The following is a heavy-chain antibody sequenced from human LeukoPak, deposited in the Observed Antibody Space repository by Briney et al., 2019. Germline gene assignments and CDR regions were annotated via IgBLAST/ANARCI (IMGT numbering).Heavy chain of an antibody. D-gene: IGHD3-10*01. J-gene: IGHJ4*02. CDR2: ISGIVSST. Sequence: GRSLRLSCAASGFTFSSYATSWVRHAPGGGLGWVSAISGIVSSTSSAGSVKGWLTISRDNSKNTLYLQMNTLRAEDTAVYYCAKSPYGLGTYAIAGDYWGQGTLVTVSS. V-gene: IGHV3-23*01. CDR1: GFTFSSYA. CDR3: AKSPYGLGTYAIAGDY.